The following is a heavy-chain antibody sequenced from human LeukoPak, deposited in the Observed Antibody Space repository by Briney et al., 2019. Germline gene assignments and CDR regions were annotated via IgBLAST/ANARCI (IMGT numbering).Heavy chain of an antibody. CDR3: STLTSRGLSDS. V-gene: IGHV3-15*07. CDR1: GFTFTNAW. J-gene: IGHJ4*02. D-gene: IGHD1-20*01. CDR2: IKSKADGETI. Sequence: PGGSLRLSCAASGFTFTNAWMNWVRQAPGKGLEWVGRIKSKADGETIDYAAPVKSRFTFSRDDSKNMLYLQMNSLKSEDTAVYYCSTLTSRGLSDSWGQGTLVTVSS.